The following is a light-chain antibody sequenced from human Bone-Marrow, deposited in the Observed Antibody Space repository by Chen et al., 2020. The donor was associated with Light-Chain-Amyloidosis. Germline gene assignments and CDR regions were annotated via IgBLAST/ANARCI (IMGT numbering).Light chain of an antibody. CDR3: QSYQGSSQGV. CDR2: EDD. Sequence: NFMLTQPHSVSESPGKTAIISCTRSSGSIATNYVQWYQQRPGSSPTTGIYEDDQRPSGVPDRFSGSIDRSSNSASLTISGLKTEDEADYYCQSYQGSSQGVFGGGTKLTVL. CDR1: SGSIATNY. V-gene: IGLV6-57*01. J-gene: IGLJ3*02.